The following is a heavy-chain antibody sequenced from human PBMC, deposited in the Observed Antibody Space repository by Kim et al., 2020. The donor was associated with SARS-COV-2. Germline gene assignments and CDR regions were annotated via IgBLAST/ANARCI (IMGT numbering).Heavy chain of an antibody. V-gene: IGHV3-48*04. D-gene: IGHD3-22*01. CDR2: ISSSSSTI. Sequence: GGSLRLSCAASGFTFSSYSMNWVRQAPGKGLEWVSYISSSSSTIYYADSVKGRFTISRDNAKNSLYLQMNSLRAEDTAVYYCARDRPTFASDSSGYYYAGDYWGQGTLGTVSS. CDR3: ARDRPTFASDSSGYYYAGDY. J-gene: IGHJ4*02. CDR1: GFTFSSYS.